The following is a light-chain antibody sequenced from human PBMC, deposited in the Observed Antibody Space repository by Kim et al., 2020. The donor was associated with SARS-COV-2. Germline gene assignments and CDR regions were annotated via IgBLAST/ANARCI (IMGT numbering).Light chain of an antibody. Sequence: SPGERAPRSCRASQSVSSNYLAWYQQKPGQAPRLRMYGASSRATGIPDRFSGSGSGTDFTLTISRLEPEDIAVYYCQQYDSTPRTFGQGTKVDIK. CDR1: QSVSSNY. CDR3: QQYDSTPRT. J-gene: IGKJ1*01. V-gene: IGKV3-20*01. CDR2: GAS.